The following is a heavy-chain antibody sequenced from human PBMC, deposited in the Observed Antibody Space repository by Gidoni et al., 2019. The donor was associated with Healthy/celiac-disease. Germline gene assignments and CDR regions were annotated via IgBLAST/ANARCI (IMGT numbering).Heavy chain of an antibody. J-gene: IGHJ3*02. Sequence: QVQLVQSGAELKKPGGSLEYSCKASGYSVPSYYMHWVRQAPGQGLEWLGIINPSVGSTSYAQKSQGRVTITRDTSTSTVYIVLSSLKSEDTAVYYCAGGSIAVAGDAFDIWGQGTMVTVSS. D-gene: IGHD6-19*01. CDR1: GYSVPSYY. V-gene: IGHV1-46*01. CDR3: AGGSIAVAGDAFDI. CDR2: INPSVGST.